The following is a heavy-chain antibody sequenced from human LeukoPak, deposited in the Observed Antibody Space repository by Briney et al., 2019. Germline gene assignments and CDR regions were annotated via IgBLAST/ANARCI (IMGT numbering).Heavy chain of an antibody. Sequence: GGSLRLSCAASGFTVSSNYMSWVRQAPGKGLEWVSVIYSGGSTYYADSVKGRFTISRDNSKNTLYLQMNSLRAEDTAVYYCARSLDFWSGYYTRPSYFDYWGQGTLVTVSS. CDR3: ARSLDFWSGYYTRPSYFDY. CDR2: IYSGGST. J-gene: IGHJ4*02. CDR1: GFTVSSNY. D-gene: IGHD3-3*01. V-gene: IGHV3-66*01.